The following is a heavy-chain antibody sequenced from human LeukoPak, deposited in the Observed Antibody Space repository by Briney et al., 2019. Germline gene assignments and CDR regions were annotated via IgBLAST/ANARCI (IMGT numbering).Heavy chain of an antibody. CDR1: GGTFSSYA. D-gene: IGHD5-18*01. V-gene: IGHV1-69*13. CDR2: INPIFGTA. CDR3: ARDRGYSYGSYHDRAFDY. J-gene: IGHJ4*02. Sequence: GASVKVSCKASGGTFSSYAISWVRQAPGQGLEWMGGINPIFGTANYAQKFQGRVTITADESTSTAYMELSSLRSEDTAVYYCARDRGYSYGSYHDRAFDYWGQGTLVTVSS.